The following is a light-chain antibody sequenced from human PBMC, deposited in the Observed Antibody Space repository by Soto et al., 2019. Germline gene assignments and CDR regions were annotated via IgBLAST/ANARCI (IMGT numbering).Light chain of an antibody. J-gene: IGKJ1*01. CDR1: HSINHW. Sequence: IQLSQSPSTLFASVGERVNITCRARHSINHWLAWYQQKPGKAPKLLIYDASSLESGVPSRLSGSGSGTEFSLTISSLQPDDFATYYCQQYNSWTVAQGTKVDI. CDR3: QQYNSWT. CDR2: DAS. V-gene: IGKV1-5*01.